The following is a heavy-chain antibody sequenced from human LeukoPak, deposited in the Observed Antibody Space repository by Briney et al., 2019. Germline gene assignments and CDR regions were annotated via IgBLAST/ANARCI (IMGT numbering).Heavy chain of an antibody. J-gene: IGHJ6*02. CDR3: AKDNQRYSSSWYSDYYYGMDV. CDR1: GFTFDDYA. CDR2: ISWNSGSI. Sequence: GGSLRLSCAASGFTFDDYAMHWVRQAPGKDLEWVSGISWNSGSIGYADSVKGRFTISRDNAKNSLYLQMNSLRAEDTALYYCAKDNQRYSSSWYSDYYYGMDVWGQGTTVTVSS. V-gene: IGHV3-9*01. D-gene: IGHD6-13*01.